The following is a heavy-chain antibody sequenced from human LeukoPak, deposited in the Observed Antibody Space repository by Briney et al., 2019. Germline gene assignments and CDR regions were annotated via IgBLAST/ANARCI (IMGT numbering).Heavy chain of an antibody. V-gene: IGHV4-30-2*01. D-gene: IGHD4-17*01. Sequence: SQTLSLTCAVSGGSISSGGYSWSWIRQPPGKGLEWIGYIYHSGSTYYNPSLKSRVTISVDRPKNQFSLKLSSVTAADTAVYYCARAGDYGDTNFDYWGQGTLVTVSS. CDR1: GGSISSGGYS. CDR3: ARAGDYGDTNFDY. J-gene: IGHJ4*02. CDR2: IYHSGST.